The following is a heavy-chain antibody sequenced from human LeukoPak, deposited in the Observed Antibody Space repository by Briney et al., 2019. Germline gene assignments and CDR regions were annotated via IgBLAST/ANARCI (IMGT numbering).Heavy chain of an antibody. V-gene: IGHV3-48*01. Sequence: PGGSLRLSCAASGFTFSSYSMNWVRQAPGKGLEWVSYISSSSSTIYYADSVKGRFTISRDNAKNTLYLQMNSLRAEDTAVYYCARTDYYAYYYGMDVWGQGTTVTVSS. J-gene: IGHJ6*02. CDR3: ARTDYYAYYYGMDV. CDR1: GFTFSSYS. CDR2: ISSSSSTI. D-gene: IGHD3-10*01.